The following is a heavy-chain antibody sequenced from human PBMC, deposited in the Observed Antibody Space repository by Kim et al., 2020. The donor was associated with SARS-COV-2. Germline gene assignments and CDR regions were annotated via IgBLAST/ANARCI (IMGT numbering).Heavy chain of an antibody. CDR3: AKGGYCSGGSCYPGDY. D-gene: IGHD2-15*01. Sequence: GGSLRLSCAASGFTFSSYAMSWVRQAPGKGLEWVSAISGSGGSTYYADSVKGRFTISRDNSKNTLYLQMNSLRAEDTAVYYCAKGGYCSGGSCYPGDYWGQGTLVTVSS. CDR1: GFTFSSYA. V-gene: IGHV3-23*01. CDR2: ISGSGGST. J-gene: IGHJ4*02.